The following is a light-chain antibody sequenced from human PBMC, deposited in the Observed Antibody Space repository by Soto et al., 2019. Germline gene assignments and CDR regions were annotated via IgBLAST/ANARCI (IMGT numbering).Light chain of an antibody. V-gene: IGKV1-5*01. Sequence: DIQMTQSPSTLSASVGDRVTITCRASQSISSWLAWYQQKPGKAPKLLIYDASSLESGVPSRFSGSGAGTEFPLTISSLHPDDFATYYCQQYNSYSGTFGQGTKVEIK. CDR2: DAS. CDR3: QQYNSYSGT. CDR1: QSISSW. J-gene: IGKJ1*01.